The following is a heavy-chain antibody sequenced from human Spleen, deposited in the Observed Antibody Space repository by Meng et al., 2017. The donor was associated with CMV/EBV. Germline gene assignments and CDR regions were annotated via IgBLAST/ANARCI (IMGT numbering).Heavy chain of an antibody. Sequence: GSLRLSCTVSGDSISSSTYYWGWIRQPPGKGLEWIGNIYYSGSTDYNPSLKSRVTISLATSKNQFPLQLSSVTAADTAVYYCAAGGFDFWSGSPPYFASWGQGTLVTVSS. CDR1: GDSISSSTYY. D-gene: IGHD3-3*01. CDR3: AAGGFDFWSGSPPYFAS. V-gene: IGHV4-39*06. J-gene: IGHJ4*02. CDR2: IYYSGST.